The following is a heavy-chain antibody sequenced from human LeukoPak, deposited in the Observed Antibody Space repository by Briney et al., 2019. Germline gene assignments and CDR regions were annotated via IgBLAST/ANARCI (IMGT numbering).Heavy chain of an antibody. V-gene: IGHV1-2*02. CDR1: GYTFTGYY. CDR2: INPNSGGT. J-gene: IGHJ4*02. D-gene: IGHD3-22*01. CDR3: ATSEAGTTSRFYDSSGDYLDY. Sequence: GASVKVSCKASGYTFTGYYMHWVRQAPGQGLEWMGWINPNSGGTNYAQKFQGRVTMTRDTSISTAYMELSRLRSDDTAVYYCATSEAGTTSRFYDSSGDYLDYWGQGTLVTVSS.